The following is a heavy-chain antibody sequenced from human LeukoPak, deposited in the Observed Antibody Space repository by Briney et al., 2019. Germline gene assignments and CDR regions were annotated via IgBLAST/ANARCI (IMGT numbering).Heavy chain of an antibody. V-gene: IGHV4-61*02. CDR3: ARDPPSYCSGGSCYSDGANAFDI. Sequence: SETLSLTCTVSGGSISSGSYYWSWIRQPAGTGLEWIGRIYTSGSTNYNPSLKSRVTMSVDTSKNQFSLKLSSVTAADTAVYYCARDPPSYCSGGSCYSDGANAFDIWGQGTMVTVSS. D-gene: IGHD2-15*01. CDR1: GGSISSGSYY. J-gene: IGHJ3*02. CDR2: IYTSGST.